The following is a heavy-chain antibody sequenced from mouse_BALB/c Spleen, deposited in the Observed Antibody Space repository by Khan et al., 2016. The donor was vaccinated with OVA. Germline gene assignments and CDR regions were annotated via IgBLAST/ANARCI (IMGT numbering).Heavy chain of an antibody. CDR3: ARSNYYDSSLDAMDY. CDR1: DYTFTSYW. D-gene: IGHD1-1*01. V-gene: IGHV1S41*01. J-gene: IGHJ4*01. CDR2: IAPGSGSI. Sequence: DLVKPGASVKLSCKASDYTFTSYWVNWIKQRPGQGLEWIGRIAPGSGSISFNEMFKAKAHLTVDTSSSTSSIQLSRLSSECSAVYFCARSNYYDSSLDAMDYWGQGTSVTVAS.